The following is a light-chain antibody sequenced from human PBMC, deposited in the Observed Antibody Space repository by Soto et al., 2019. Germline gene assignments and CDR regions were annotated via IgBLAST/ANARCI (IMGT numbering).Light chain of an antibody. V-gene: IGKV3-20*01. CDR1: QSVSSSY. CDR3: QQYGSSLYT. CDR2: GAS. Sequence: EMVLTQSPGTLSLSPGERATRSCRASQSVSSSYLAWYQQKPGQAPRLLIYGASSRATGIPDRFSGSGSGTDFTLTISRLEPEDFAVYYCQQYGSSLYTFGQGTKLEIK. J-gene: IGKJ2*01.